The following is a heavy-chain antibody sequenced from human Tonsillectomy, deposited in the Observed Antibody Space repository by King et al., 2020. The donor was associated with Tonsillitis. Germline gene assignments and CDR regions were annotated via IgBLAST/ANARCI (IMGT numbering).Heavy chain of an antibody. CDR2: IHSDGSVT. Sequence: VQLVESGGGLIQPGGSLRLSCAASGFTFSSYAMSWVRQAPGKGLEWLSIIHSDGSVTNYADPVKGRFSIFRDNSKNTLYLQMNSLRSEDTAVYYCARPRCGGDCSSGYYFDYWGQGALVTVSS. D-gene: IGHD2-21*02. CDR3: ARPRCGGDCSSGYYFDY. V-gene: IGHV3-23*03. J-gene: IGHJ4*02. CDR1: GFTFSSYA.